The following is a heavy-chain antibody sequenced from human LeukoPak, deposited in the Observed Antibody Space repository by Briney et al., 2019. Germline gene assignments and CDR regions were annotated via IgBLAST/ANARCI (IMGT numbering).Heavy chain of an antibody. CDR2: ISSSSSYI. Sequence: GGSLRLSCAASGFTFSSYSMNWVRQAPGKGLEWVSSISSSSSYIYYADSVKGRFTISRDNAKNTLYLQMNSLRAEDTAVYYCARGGDLGGGYWGQGTLVTVSS. D-gene: IGHD4-17*01. V-gene: IGHV3-21*01. J-gene: IGHJ4*02. CDR3: ARGGDLGGGY. CDR1: GFTFSSYS.